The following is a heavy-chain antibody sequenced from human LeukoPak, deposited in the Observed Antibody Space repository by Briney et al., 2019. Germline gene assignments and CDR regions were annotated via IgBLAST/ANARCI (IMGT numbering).Heavy chain of an antibody. V-gene: IGHV3-21*01. D-gene: IGHD2-21*02. CDR2: IAVSSGYI. CDR3: ARDRGAYCGGDCYLGFDY. J-gene: IGHJ4*01. CDR1: GFTVSGYT. Sequence: GGSLRLSCAASGFTVSGYTMNWVRQAPGKGLEGVSSIAVSSGYIAEADSVKGRFTSARDNAKKSLYLQRASLPAEDTAVYYCARDRGAYCGGDCYLGFDYWGRGTLVTVSS.